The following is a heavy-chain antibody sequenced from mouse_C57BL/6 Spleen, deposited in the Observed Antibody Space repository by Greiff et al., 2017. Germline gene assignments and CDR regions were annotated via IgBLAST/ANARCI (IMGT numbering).Heavy chain of an antibody. V-gene: IGHV1-69*01. D-gene: IGHD1-1*01. CDR3: ARNYYGSSKYFDY. CDR1: GYTFTSYW. J-gene: IGHJ2*01. CDR2: IAPSDSYT. Sequence: QVQLQQPGAELVMPGASVKLSCKASGYTFTSYWMHWVKPRPGQGLEWIGEIAPSDSYTNSNQKFKGKSTLTVDKSSSTAYMQLSSLTSEDSAVYYSARNYYGSSKYFDYWGQGTTLTVSS.